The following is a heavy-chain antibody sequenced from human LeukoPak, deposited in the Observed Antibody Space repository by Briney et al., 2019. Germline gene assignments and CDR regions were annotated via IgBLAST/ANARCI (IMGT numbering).Heavy chain of an antibody. V-gene: IGHV1-18*01. J-gene: IGHJ4*02. CDR1: GYTFTSYG. Sequence: ASVKVSCKASGYTFTSYGISWVRQAPGQGLEWMGWISAYNGNTNYAQKLQGRLTMTTDTSTSTAYMELRSLRSDDTAVYYCARDVSYYDSSGYYPYFDYWGQGTLVTVSS. CDR2: ISAYNGNT. CDR3: ARDVSYYDSSGYYPYFDY. D-gene: IGHD3-22*01.